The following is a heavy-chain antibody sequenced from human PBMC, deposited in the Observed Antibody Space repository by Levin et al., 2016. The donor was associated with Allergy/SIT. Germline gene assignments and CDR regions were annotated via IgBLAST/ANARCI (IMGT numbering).Heavy chain of an antibody. Sequence: WIRQPPGKGLEWVGRIKSKTDGGTTDYAAPVKGRFTISRDDSKNTLYLQMNSLKTEDTAIYYCTTDRWGGYDFWSGYFYFDYWGQGTLVTVSS. CDR3: TTDRWGGYDFWSGYFYFDY. D-gene: IGHD3-3*01. V-gene: IGHV3-15*01. CDR2: IKSKTDGGTT. J-gene: IGHJ4*02.